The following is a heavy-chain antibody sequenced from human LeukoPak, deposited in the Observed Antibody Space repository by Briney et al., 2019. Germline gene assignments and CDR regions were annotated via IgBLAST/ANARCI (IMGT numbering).Heavy chain of an antibody. V-gene: IGHV3-48*01. CDR3: AKDRPSWAIDG. J-gene: IGHJ4*02. CDR1: GFTFSDYP. D-gene: IGHD3-16*01. CDR2: INNGGSLI. Sequence: PGGSLRLSCVASGFTFSDYPMNWVRQTPGKGLEWVSYINNGGSLILYSDSVKGRFSNSRDDARKSLYLQMNSLRAEDTALYYCAKDRPSWAIDGWGQGTQVTVSS.